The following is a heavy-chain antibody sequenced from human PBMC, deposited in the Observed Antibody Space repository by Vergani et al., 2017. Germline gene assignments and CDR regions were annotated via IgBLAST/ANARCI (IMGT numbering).Heavy chain of an antibody. D-gene: IGHD3-22*01. CDR1: GGTFSSYT. J-gene: IGHJ3*02. V-gene: IGHV1-69*02. CDR3: ASGYYDSSATDAFDI. CDR2: IIPILGIA. Sequence: QVQLVQSGAEVKKPGSSVKVSCKASGGTFSSYTISWVRQAPGQGLEWMGRIIPILGIANYAQKFQGRVTITADKSTSTAYMELSSLRSEDTAVYYCASGYYDSSATDAFDIWDQGTMVTVSA.